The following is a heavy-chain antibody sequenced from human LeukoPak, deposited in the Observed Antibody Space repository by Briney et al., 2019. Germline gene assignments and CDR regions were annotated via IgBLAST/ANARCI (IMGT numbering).Heavy chain of an antibody. V-gene: IGHV4-39*07. CDR1: GGSISSGSYY. Sequence: PSETLSPTCTVSGGSISSGSYYWSWIRQPPGKGLEWIGEINHSGSTNYNPSLKSRATISVDTSKNQFSLKLSSVTAADTAVYYCARANHVLRFLEWFRGYYYYYMDVWGKGTTVTVSS. CDR3: ARANHVLRFLEWFRGYYYYYMDV. CDR2: INHSGST. D-gene: IGHD3-3*01. J-gene: IGHJ6*03.